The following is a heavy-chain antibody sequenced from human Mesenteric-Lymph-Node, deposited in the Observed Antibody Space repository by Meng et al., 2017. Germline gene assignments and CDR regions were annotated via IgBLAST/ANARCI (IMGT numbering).Heavy chain of an antibody. CDR1: GDSIDNSKW. Sequence: QLQLQASGSGLVQPSGTLSLACGVSGDSIDNSKWWAWLRQSPGRGLEWIGEISNTYRTVYNPSLKRRLRISMDKSKNQFSLTLYSVTAADTAIYYCARERGREVGLFDFWGRGALVTVSS. CDR3: ARERGREVGLFDF. J-gene: IGHJ1*01. CDR2: ISNTYRT. V-gene: IGHV4-4*02. D-gene: IGHD3-10*01.